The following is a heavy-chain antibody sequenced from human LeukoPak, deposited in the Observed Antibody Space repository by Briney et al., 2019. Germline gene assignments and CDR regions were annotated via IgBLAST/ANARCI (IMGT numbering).Heavy chain of an antibody. Sequence: ASVKVSCKASGYTFTSYDINWLRQATGQGLEWMGWMNPNSGNTGYAQKFQGRVTMTRNTSISTAYMELSSLRSEDTAVYYCARAVVSVDILTGYSYYWFDPWGQGTLVTVSS. CDR2: MNPNSGNT. CDR1: GYTFTSYD. D-gene: IGHD3-9*01. V-gene: IGHV1-8*01. J-gene: IGHJ5*02. CDR3: ARAVVSVDILTGYSYYWFDP.